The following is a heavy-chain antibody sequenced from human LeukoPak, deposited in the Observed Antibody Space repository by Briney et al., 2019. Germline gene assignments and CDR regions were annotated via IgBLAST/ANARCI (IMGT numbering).Heavy chain of an antibody. CDR2: ISHDGSNI. V-gene: IGHV3-30*18. CDR3: AKDPYCVVVATGNYLDP. D-gene: IGHD2-15*01. J-gene: IGHJ5*02. CDR1: GFTFSSYG. Sequence: GGSLRLSCAASGFTFSSYGMHWVRQAPGKGLEWVAVISHDGSNIYYGDSVKGRFSISRDNSKNTLYLQMNSLRVEDTAVYYCAKDPYCVVVATGNYLDPWGQGTLVTVSS.